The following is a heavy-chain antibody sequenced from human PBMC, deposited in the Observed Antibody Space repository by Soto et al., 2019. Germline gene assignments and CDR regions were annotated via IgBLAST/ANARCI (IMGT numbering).Heavy chain of an antibody. D-gene: IGHD3-22*01. CDR2: IRSKTNSYAA. Sequence: GGSLRLSCAASGFTLSGSVIYWVRQPSGKGLEWVGRIRSKTNSYAAAYAASVKGRFTISRDDSKNTAYLQMNSLKIEDTAVYYCTRDPRNYYDSSGSANWFDPWGQGTLVTVSS. V-gene: IGHV3-73*01. CDR3: TRDPRNYYDSSGSANWFDP. J-gene: IGHJ5*02. CDR1: GFTLSGSV.